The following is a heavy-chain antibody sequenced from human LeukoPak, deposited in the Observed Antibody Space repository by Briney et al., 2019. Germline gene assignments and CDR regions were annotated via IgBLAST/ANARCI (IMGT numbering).Heavy chain of an antibody. V-gene: IGHV1-2*02. CDR2: INPNSGGT. J-gene: IGHJ2*01. Sequence: ASVKVSCKASGYTFTGYYMRWVRQAPGQGLEWMGWINPNSGGTNYAQKFQGRVTMTRDTSISTAYMELSRLRSDDTAVYYCARDWEGLGEYWYFDLWGRGTLVTVS. D-gene: IGHD1-26*01. CDR3: ARDWEGLGEYWYFDL. CDR1: GYTFTGYY.